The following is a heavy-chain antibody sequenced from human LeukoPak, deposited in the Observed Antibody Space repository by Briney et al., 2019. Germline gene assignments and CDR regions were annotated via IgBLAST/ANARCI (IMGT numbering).Heavy chain of an antibody. CDR3: ARVADDYDVRTGYYY. Sequence: WIRQHPGKGLEWIGYIYYSGSTYYNPSLKSRVTISVDTSTNQFSLKLSSVTAADTAVYFCARVADDYDVRTGYYYWGQGTLVTVSS. D-gene: IGHD3-3*01. V-gene: IGHV4-31*02. J-gene: IGHJ4*02. CDR2: IYYSGST.